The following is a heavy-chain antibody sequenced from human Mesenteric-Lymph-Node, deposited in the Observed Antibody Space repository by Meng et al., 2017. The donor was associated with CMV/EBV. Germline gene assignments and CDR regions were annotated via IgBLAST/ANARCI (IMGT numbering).Heavy chain of an antibody. CDR3: ARGPSIGVTNYFDY. CDR1: GGTFSSYT. J-gene: IGHJ4*02. Sequence: ASVKVSCKASGGTFSSYTISWVRQAPGQGLEWMGWISAYNGVTTYAQRVQGRVTMTRDTSTTTAYMELRSLRSDDTAVYYCARGPSIGVTNYFDYWGQGTLVTVSS. CDR2: ISAYNGVT. D-gene: IGHD6-19*01. V-gene: IGHV1-18*01.